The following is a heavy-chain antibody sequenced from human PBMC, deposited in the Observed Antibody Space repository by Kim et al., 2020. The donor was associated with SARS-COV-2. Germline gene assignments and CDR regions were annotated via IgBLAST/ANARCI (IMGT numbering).Heavy chain of an antibody. CDR2: ST. D-gene: IGHD3-16*01. CDR3: ANGLWDWFDP. J-gene: IGHJ5*02. V-gene: IGHV3-23*01. Sequence: STYYADSVKGRFTISRDNSKNTLYLQMNSLRAEDTAVYYCANGLWDWFDPWGQGTLVTVSS.